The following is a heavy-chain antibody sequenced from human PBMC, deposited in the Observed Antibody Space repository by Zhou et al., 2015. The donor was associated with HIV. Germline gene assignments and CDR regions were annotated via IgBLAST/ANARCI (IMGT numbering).Heavy chain of an antibody. CDR2: INGDNGKT. CDR3: ATDDIGGYHSFNY. J-gene: IGHJ4*02. V-gene: IGHV1-18*01. D-gene: IGHD3-22*01. CDR1: GDTFRYYA. Sequence: QVQLVQSGAEVKKPGASVKVSCKASGDTFRYYAISWVRQSPGQGLEWMGWINGDNGKTRYAQQFQGRVTLTTDRSTRTAYMELRTLRSDDAAIYYCATDDIGGYHSFNYWGQGTLVSVSS.